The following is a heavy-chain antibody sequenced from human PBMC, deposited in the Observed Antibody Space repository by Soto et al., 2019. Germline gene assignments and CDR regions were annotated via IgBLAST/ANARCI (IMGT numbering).Heavy chain of an antibody. CDR3: ARRPPQYDYIWGSYRYTMVDAFDI. V-gene: IGHV4-59*08. J-gene: IGHJ3*02. Sequence: SETLSLTCTVSGGSISSYYWSWIRQPPGKGLEWIGYIYYSGSTNYNPSLKSRVTISVDTSKNQFSLKLSSVTAADTAVYYCARRPPQYDYIWGSYRYTMVDAFDIWGQGTMVTVSS. CDR1: GGSISSYY. D-gene: IGHD3-16*02. CDR2: IYYSGST.